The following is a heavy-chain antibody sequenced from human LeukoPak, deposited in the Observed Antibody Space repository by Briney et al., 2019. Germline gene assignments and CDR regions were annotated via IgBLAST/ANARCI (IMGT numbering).Heavy chain of an antibody. D-gene: IGHD3-16*02. J-gene: IGHJ4*02. V-gene: IGHV4-34*01. CDR2: INHSGST. CDR1: GGPFSGYY. CDR3: ARHYIGSLRDYVWGSYRTENLLDY. Sequence: PSETLSLTCAVYGGPFSGYYWSWIRQPPGKGLEWIGEINHSGSTNYNPSLKSRVTISVDTSKNQFSLKLSSVTAADTAVYYCARHYIGSLRDYVWGSYRTENLLDYWGQGTLVTVSS.